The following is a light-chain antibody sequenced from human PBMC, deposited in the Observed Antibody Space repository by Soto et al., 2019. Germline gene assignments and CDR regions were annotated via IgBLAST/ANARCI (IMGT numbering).Light chain of an antibody. CDR2: GAS. CDR3: QQYSSSPLT. J-gene: IGKJ4*01. CDR1: QSVSSSY. Sequence: EIVLTQSPGTLSLSPGERATISCRASQSVSSSYLAWYQQKPGQAPRLLIYGASSRATGIPDRFSGSGSGSDFTLTISRWAADAVAMYYCQQYSSSPLTFDGANKVKIK. V-gene: IGKV3-20*01.